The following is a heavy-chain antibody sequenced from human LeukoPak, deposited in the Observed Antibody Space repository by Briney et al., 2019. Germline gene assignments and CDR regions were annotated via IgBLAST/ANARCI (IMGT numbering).Heavy chain of an antibody. D-gene: IGHD2-21*01. J-gene: IGHJ4*02. Sequence: KASETLSLTCTVSGGSISSGDYYWSWIRQPPGKGLEWIGYIYYSGSTYYNPSLKSRVTISVDTSKNQFSLKLSSVAAADTAVYYCARDFGDDGGNFDYWGQGTLVTVSS. CDR1: GGSISSGDYY. CDR2: IYYSGST. CDR3: ARDFGDDGGNFDY. V-gene: IGHV4-30-4*01.